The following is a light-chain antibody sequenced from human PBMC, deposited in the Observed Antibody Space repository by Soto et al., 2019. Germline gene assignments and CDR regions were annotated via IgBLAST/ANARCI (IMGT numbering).Light chain of an antibody. J-gene: IGKJ5*01. CDR3: QQANSFPT. Sequence: DVQMTQSPSSVSASVGDRVTITCRASQDISTWLAWYQQKPGKAPSLLIYGASNLQRGVPSRFSGRGSGTEFTLTISSLQPEDFATYYCQQANSFPTFGRGTRLESK. CDR1: QDISTW. V-gene: IGKV1-12*01. CDR2: GAS.